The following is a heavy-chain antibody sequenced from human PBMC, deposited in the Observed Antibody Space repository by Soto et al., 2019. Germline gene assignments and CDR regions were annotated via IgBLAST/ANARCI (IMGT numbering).Heavy chain of an antibody. CDR2: ISYSGTT. V-gene: IGHV4-59*08. J-gene: IGHJ4*02. Sequence: PSETLSLSCTVSGGSMNSYYWSWIRQPPGKGLEWIGYISYSGTTHYNPSLKSRVTMSVDTSKNQFSLKLSSVTAADTAVYSCARLFDGYSAPYPFDSWGQGPLVP. CDR1: GGSMNSYY. CDR3: ARLFDGYSAPYPFDS. D-gene: IGHD4-4*01.